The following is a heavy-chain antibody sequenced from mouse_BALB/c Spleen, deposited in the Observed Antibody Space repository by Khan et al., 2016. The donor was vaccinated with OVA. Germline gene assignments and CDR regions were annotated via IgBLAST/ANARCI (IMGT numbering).Heavy chain of an antibody. CDR1: GYTFTSYT. CDR2: INPSNGYT. CDR3: VRDGAYHRNDGWFAY. D-gene: IGHD2-14*01. Sequence: QVRLQQSGAELARPGASVKMSCKASGYTFTSYTIHWIKLRPGQGLEWIGFINPSNGYTNYNQKFKDKATLTADKSSTTVNMQLSSLTSDDSAVYNCVRDGAYHRNDGWFAYWGQGTLVTVSA. V-gene: IGHV1-4*01. J-gene: IGHJ3*01.